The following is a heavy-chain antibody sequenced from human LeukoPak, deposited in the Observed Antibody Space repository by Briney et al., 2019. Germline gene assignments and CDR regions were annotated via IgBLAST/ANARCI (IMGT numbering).Heavy chain of an antibody. D-gene: IGHD4-11*01. V-gene: IGHV4-30-4*01. CDR2: IYYSGST. CDR3: ARAVRLHGNYYYFDY. J-gene: IGHJ4*02. CDR1: GGSISSSDYY. Sequence: SETLSLTCTVSGGSISSSDYYWSWIRQPPGKGLEWIGHIYYSGSTSYNPSLKSRVTISVDTSKNQFSLKLSSVTAADTAVYYCARAVRLHGNYYYFDYWGQGTLVTVSS.